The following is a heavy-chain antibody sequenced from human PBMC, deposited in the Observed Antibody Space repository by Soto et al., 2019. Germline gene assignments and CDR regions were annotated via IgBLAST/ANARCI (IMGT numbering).Heavy chain of an antibody. V-gene: IGHV1-18*01. CDR1: GYTFTSYG. J-gene: IGHJ6*02. D-gene: IGHD6-13*01. CDR2: ISAYNGNT. CDR3: ARAQTLRRSSSWWSGYYYGMDV. Sequence: ASVKVSCKASGYTFTSYGISWVRQAPGQGLEWMGWISAYNGNTNYAQKLQGRVTMTTDTSTSTAYMELRSLRSDDTAVYYCARAQTLRRSSSWWSGYYYGMDVWGQGTRVTVSS.